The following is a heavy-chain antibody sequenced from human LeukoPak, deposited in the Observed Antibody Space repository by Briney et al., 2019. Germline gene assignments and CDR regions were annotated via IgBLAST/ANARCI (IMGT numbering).Heavy chain of an antibody. CDR2: SSAYNGNT. CDR3: ARDSSGWPEDY. V-gene: IGHV1-18*01. J-gene: IGHJ4*02. Sequence: GASVKVSCKASGYTLSRYGISWVRQAPGQGLEWMGWSSAYNGNTNYAQKLQGRVTMTTDTSTSTAYMELRSLRSDDTAVYYCARDSSGWPEDYWGQGTLVTVSS. CDR1: GYTLSRYG. D-gene: IGHD6-19*01.